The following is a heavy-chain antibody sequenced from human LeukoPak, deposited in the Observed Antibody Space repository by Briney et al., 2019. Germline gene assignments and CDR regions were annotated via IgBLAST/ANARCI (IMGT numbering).Heavy chain of an antibody. Sequence: PGGSLRLSCAASGFTFSSYWMSWVRQAPGKGLEWVANIKQDGSEKYYVDSVKGRFTISRDNAKNSLYLQMNSLRAEDTAVYYCARVVFSGSLHFDYWGQGTLVTVSS. V-gene: IGHV3-7*01. CDR3: ARVVFSGSLHFDY. D-gene: IGHD1-26*01. CDR1: GFTFSSYW. CDR2: IKQDGSEK. J-gene: IGHJ4*02.